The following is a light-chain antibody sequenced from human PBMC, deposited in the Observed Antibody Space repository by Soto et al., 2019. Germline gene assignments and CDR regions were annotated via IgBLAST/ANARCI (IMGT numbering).Light chain of an antibody. CDR1: SRDVGAYKY. V-gene: IGLV2-8*01. J-gene: IGLJ1*01. Sequence: QSVMTQPPSASGSPGHSVTISCTGTSRDVGAYKYVSWYQQHPGKAPKLMIYEVSKRPSGVPDRFSGAKSGNTASLTVSGLQAEDEADSYCSSHAGSNNYVFGTGTKVTVL. CDR3: SSHAGSNNYV. CDR2: EVS.